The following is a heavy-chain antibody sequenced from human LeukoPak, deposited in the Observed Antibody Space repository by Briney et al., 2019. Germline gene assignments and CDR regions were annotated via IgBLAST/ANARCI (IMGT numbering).Heavy chain of an antibody. CDR1: GFTFSSYA. J-gene: IGHJ4*02. V-gene: IGHV3-23*01. D-gene: IGHD3-22*01. CDR3: ARQSCLYSSGCFLDY. CDR2: MSGSGGST. Sequence: GGSLRLSCAASGFTFSSYAMSWVRQAPGKGLEWVSSMSGSGGSTYYADSVKGRFTISRDTSKNTLYLEMNSLRAEDTAVYYCARQSCLYSSGCFLDYWGQGTLVTVSS.